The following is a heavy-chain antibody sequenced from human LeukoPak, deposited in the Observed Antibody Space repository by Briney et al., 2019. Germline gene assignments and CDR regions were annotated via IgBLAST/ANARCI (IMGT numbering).Heavy chain of an antibody. D-gene: IGHD6-13*01. CDR3: ASASSHRIAAGGDY. J-gene: IGHJ4*02. CDR2: ISYDGSNN. V-gene: IGHV3-30*03. CDR1: GFTFSSYG. Sequence: GRSLRLSCVASGFTFSSYGMHWVRQAPGKGLEWVAVISYDGSNNYYADSVKGRFTISRDHSKNTLYLQMNSLRAEDTAVYYCASASSHRIAAGGDYWGQGTLVTVSS.